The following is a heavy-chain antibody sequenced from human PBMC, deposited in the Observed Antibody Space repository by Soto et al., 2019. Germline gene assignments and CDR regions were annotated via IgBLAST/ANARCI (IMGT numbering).Heavy chain of an antibody. CDR3: VRTSLVVAVATREDF. J-gene: IGHJ4*02. Sequence: EVQLVESGGGLVQPGESLRLSCAASGFTFSNYWMHWVRQAPGKGLGWVSRIDSDGSRITYADFVKSRFTISRDNAKNTVYLHMNSLTAEDTAVYYCVRTSLVVAVATREDFWGQGTLVTVSS. D-gene: IGHD2-15*01. CDR1: GFTFSNYW. CDR2: IDSDGSRI. V-gene: IGHV3-74*01.